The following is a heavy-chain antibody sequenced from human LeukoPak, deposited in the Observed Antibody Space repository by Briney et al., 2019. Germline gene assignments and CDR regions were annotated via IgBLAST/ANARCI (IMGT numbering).Heavy chain of an antibody. CDR1: GNTLIELS. Sequence: ASVTVSCTVSGNTLIELSMHWVRQAPGKGLEWMGGFDPEEGEPIYAQKFQGRVTMTDDTSTDTAYMEVTNLRSDDTAVYYCATGRPASLLDYWGQGTLVTVSS. CDR3: ATGRPASLLDY. J-gene: IGHJ4*02. CDR2: FDPEEGEP. V-gene: IGHV1-24*01.